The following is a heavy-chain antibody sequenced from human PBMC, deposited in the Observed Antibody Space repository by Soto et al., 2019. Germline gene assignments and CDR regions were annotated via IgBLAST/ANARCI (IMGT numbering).Heavy chain of an antibody. D-gene: IGHD6-13*01. J-gene: IGHJ4*02. CDR1: GFTFSSYS. CDR3: ARGWSAAGYDY. V-gene: IGHV3-21*01. Sequence: EVQLVESGGGLVKPGGSLRLSCAASGFTFSSYSMNWVRQAPGKGLEWVSSISSSSSYIYYADSVKGRFTISRDNAKNSLYLQMNSLRAENTAVYYCARGWSAAGYDYWGQGTLVTVSS. CDR2: ISSSSSYI.